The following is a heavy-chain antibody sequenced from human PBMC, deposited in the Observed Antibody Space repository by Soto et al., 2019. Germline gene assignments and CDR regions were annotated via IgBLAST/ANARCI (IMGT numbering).Heavy chain of an antibody. Sequence: QVHLVQSGTEVKKPGASVKVSCKASGYTFSSYGISWVRQAPGQGLEWLGWISAYNGNTNYAQKLQGRVTMTTDSSTSTAYMELRSLRSDDTAMYFCARDLGVWIVGATYSFGYWGQGTMVTVCS. J-gene: IGHJ4*02. CDR1: GYTFSSYG. V-gene: IGHV1-18*01. CDR2: ISAYNGNT. CDR3: ARDLGVWIVGATYSFGY. D-gene: IGHD1-26*01.